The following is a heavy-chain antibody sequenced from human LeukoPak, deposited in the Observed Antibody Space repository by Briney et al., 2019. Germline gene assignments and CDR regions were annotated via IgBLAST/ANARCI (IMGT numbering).Heavy chain of an antibody. CDR3: TRASLSGSYFFY. D-gene: IGHD1-26*01. CDR1: GFTFSDYY. CDR2: SRNKVNSYTT. J-gene: IGHJ4*02. Sequence: GGSLRLSCAASGFTFSDYYMSWIRQAPGKGLEWVGRSRNKVNSYTTEYAASVKGRFIISRDDSKNSLFLQMNSLKTDDTAVYYCTRASLSGSYFFYWGQGALVTVSS. V-gene: IGHV3-72*01.